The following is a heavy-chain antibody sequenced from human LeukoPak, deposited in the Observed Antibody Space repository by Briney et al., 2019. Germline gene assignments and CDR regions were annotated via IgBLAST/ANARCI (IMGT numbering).Heavy chain of an antibody. D-gene: IGHD5-24*01. CDR3: ARTRLHSRHSDY. CDR1: GGSISGSGYY. Sequence: PSETLSLTCTVSGGSISGSGYYWGWVRQPPGKGLEWIGSIYESGSIYYNPSLNSRVTISVDTSKNQFSLKLSSVTAADTAVYYCARTRLHSRHSDYWGQGTLVTVSS. J-gene: IGHJ4*02. V-gene: IGHV4-39*07. CDR2: IYESGSI.